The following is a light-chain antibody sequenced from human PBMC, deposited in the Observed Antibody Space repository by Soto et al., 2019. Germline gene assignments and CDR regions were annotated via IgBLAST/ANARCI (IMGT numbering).Light chain of an antibody. CDR1: QSVSRN. V-gene: IGKV3-15*01. J-gene: IGKJ4*01. CDR3: QQYHSWPPVT. CDR2: DAS. Sequence: EIVMTQSPATLSVSPGERATLSCRASQSVSRNLAWYQQKPGQAPRLLISDASARITGVPARFSGSGSETEFTLTISSLLSEDFGVYYCQQYHSWPPVTYGGGTKVEFK.